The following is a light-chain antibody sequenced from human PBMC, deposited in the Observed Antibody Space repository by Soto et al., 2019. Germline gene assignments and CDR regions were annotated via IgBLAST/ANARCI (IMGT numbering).Light chain of an antibody. CDR3: SSYTSSSTLS. CDR2: EVS. J-gene: IGLJ1*01. CDR1: SSDVGGYNY. Sequence: QSALTQPASVSGSPGQSITISCTGTSSDVGGYNYVSWYQQHPGKAPKLMIYEVSNRPSGVSNRFSGSKSGNTASLTISELQAEDEADYYCSSYTSSSTLSLGTGTKLTVL. V-gene: IGLV2-14*01.